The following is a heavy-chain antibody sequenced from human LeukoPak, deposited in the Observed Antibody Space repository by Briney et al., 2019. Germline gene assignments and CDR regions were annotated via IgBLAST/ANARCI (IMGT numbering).Heavy chain of an antibody. CDR3: AKDRGYCSRTSCGGRWYYGMDV. Sequence: GGSLRLSCAASGFTFSSYGMHWVRQAPGKGLEWVAVISYDGSNKYYTDSVKGRFTISRDNSKNTLYLQMNSLRAEDTAVYYCAKDRGYCSRTSCGGRWYYGMDVWGQGTTVTVSS. V-gene: IGHV3-30*18. D-gene: IGHD2-2*01. J-gene: IGHJ6*02. CDR2: ISYDGSNK. CDR1: GFTFSSYG.